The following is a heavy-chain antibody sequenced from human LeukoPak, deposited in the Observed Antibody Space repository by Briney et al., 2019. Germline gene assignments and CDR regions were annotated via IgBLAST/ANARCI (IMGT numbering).Heavy chain of an antibody. CDR1: GFTFSIYW. V-gene: IGHV3-7*01. D-gene: IGHD2-15*01. CDR2: INHDGSEE. J-gene: IGHJ4*02. Sequence: GGSLRLSCAASGFTFSIYWMSWVRQAPGQGLVWVANINHDGSEEYYVDSVKGRFTISRDNAKNSLYLQLNSLRAEDTAVYYCARYFSGGSCYTHWGQGSLVTVSS. CDR3: ARYFSGGSCYTH.